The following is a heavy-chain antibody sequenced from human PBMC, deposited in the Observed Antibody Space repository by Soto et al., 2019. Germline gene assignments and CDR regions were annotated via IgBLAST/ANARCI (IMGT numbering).Heavy chain of an antibody. V-gene: IGHV4-59*01. Sequence: SETLSLTCTVSGTSISSYYWSWIRQPPGKGLEWIANIHYSGTTNYNPSLASRVTLSVDTSKNQFSLKMTSVTAADRAMYFCARYNSYALDYWGRVTLGTV. CDR2: IHYSGTT. CDR3: ARYNSYALDY. J-gene: IGHJ4*02. D-gene: IGHD2-2*01. CDR1: GTSISSYY.